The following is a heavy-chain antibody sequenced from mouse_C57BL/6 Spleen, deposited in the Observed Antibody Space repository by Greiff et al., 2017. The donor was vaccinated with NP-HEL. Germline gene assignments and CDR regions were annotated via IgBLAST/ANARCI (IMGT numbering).Heavy chain of an antibody. V-gene: IGHV8-12*01. J-gene: IGHJ4*01. D-gene: IGHD2-4*01. CDR2: IYWDDDK. CDR1: GFSLSTSGMG. CDR3: ARRIYYDYDEGYYYAMDY. Sequence: QVTLKESGPGILQSSQTLSLTCSFSGFSLSTSGMGVSWIRQPSGKGLEWLAHIYWDDDKRYNPSLKSRLTISKDTSRNQVFLKMTSVDTADTATYYCARRIYYDYDEGYYYAMDYWGQGTSVTVSS.